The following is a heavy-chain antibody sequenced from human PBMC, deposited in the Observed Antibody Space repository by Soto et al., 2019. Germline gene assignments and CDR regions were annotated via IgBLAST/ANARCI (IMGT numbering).Heavy chain of an antibody. Sequence: PGGSLRLSCAASGFTFSSYAMSWVRQAPGKGLEWVSAISGSGGSTYYADSVKGRFTVSRDNSKNTLYLQMNSLRAEDTAVYYCAKDLHKGYVWGSYRSNYFDYWGQGTLVTVSS. CDR1: GFTFSSYA. J-gene: IGHJ4*02. CDR2: ISGSGGST. CDR3: AKDLHKGYVWGSYRSNYFDY. V-gene: IGHV3-23*01. D-gene: IGHD3-16*02.